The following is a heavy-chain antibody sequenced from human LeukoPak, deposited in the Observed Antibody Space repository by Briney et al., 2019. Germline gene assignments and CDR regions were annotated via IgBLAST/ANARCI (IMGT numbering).Heavy chain of an antibody. D-gene: IGHD6-19*01. V-gene: IGHV4-30-2*01. Sequence: SETLFLTCAVSGGSISSGGYSWSWIRQPPGKGLEWIGYIYHSGSTYYNPSLKSRVTISVDRSKNQFSLKLSSVTAADTAVYYCARAEWLVPLTLDYWGQGTLVTVSS. CDR3: ARAEWLVPLTLDY. J-gene: IGHJ4*02. CDR1: GGSISSGGYS. CDR2: IYHSGST.